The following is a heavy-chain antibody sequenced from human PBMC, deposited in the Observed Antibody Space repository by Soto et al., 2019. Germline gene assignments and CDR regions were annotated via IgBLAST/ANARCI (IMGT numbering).Heavy chain of an antibody. CDR2: IYYSGTT. D-gene: IGHD5-18*01. CDR1: GGSVTNTTYF. V-gene: IGHV4-39*01. Sequence: SETLSLTRVVSGGSVTNTTYFWGWIRQPPGKGPEWIGSIYYSGTTYSNPSLKSRLTMSIDTSKNQFSLKLSSVTAADTAVYYCARRRYAGYSYGLYWFDPWGQGALVTVSS. CDR3: ARRRYAGYSYGLYWFDP. J-gene: IGHJ5*02.